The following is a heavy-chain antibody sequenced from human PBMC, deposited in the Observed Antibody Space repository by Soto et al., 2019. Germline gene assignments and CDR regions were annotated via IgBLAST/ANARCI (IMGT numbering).Heavy chain of an antibody. D-gene: IGHD4-17*01. J-gene: IGHJ5*02. CDR2: ISGSGGST. Sequence: EVQLLESGGGLVQPGGSLRLSCAASGFTFSSYAMSWVRQAPGKGLEWVSAISGSGGSTYYADSVKGRFTISRDNSKNTLYLQMNSLRAEDTAVYYCAKDPAYGDYGKTNGFDPWGQGTLVTVSS. CDR1: GFTFSSYA. V-gene: IGHV3-23*01. CDR3: AKDPAYGDYGKTNGFDP.